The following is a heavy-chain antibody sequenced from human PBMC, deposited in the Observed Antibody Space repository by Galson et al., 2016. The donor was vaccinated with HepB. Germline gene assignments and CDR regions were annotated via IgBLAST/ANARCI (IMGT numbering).Heavy chain of an antibody. J-gene: IGHJ4*01. Sequence: SLRLSCAASGFTFSGSAMHWVRQASGKGLEWVGRIRSKANSYATAYAASVKGRFTISRDDSKNTAYLQMNSLKTEDTAVYYCTGRAAGDPFDYWGQEPWSPSPQ. V-gene: IGHV3-73*01. D-gene: IGHD7-27*01. CDR1: GFTFSGSA. CDR2: IRSKANSYAT. CDR3: TGRAAGDPFDY.